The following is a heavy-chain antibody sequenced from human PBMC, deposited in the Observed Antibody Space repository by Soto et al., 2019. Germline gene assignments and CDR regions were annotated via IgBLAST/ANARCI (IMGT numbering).Heavy chain of an antibody. CDR2: IYPGDSDT. D-gene: IGHD6-13*01. V-gene: IGHV5-51*01. J-gene: IGHJ6*02. Sequence: PGESLKISCKGSGYSFTSYWIGWVRQMPGKGLEWMGIIYPGDSDTRYSPSFQGQVTISADKSISTAYLQWSSLKASDTAMYYCARTSAAGKYYDGTEVWGQGPTVTVSS. CDR1: GYSFTSYW. CDR3: ARTSAAGKYYDGTEV.